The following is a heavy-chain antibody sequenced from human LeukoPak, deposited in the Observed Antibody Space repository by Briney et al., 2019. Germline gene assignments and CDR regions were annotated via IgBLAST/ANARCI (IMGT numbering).Heavy chain of an antibody. V-gene: IGHV3-30*04. Sequence: GRSLRLSCAASGFTFSSFAMHWVRQAPGKGLEWVAVISYDGSNKYYADSVKGQFTISRDNSKNTLYLQMNSLRAEDTAVYYCASTGPYSSGWRLGYWGQGTLVTVSS. CDR3: ASTGPYSSGWRLGY. CDR2: ISYDGSNK. J-gene: IGHJ4*02. D-gene: IGHD6-19*01. CDR1: GFTFSSFA.